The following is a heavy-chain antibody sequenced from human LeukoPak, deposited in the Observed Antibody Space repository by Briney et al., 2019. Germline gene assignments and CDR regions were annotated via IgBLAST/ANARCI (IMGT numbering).Heavy chain of an antibody. J-gene: IGHJ5*02. CDR3: ARGYPGYCSGGSCYGSTVP. V-gene: IGHV3-7*01. CDR1: GFTFSSYW. CDR2: IKQDGSEK. Sequence: GGSLRLSCAASGFTFSSYWMSWVRQAPGKGLEWVANIKQDGSEKYYVDSVKGRFTISRDNAKNSLYLQMNSLRAEDTAVYYCARGYPGYCSGGSCYGSTVPWGQGTLVTVSS. D-gene: IGHD2-15*01.